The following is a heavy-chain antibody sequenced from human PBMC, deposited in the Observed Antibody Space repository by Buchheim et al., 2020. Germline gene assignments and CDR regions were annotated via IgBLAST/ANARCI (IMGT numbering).Heavy chain of an antibody. CDR3: ARVNVRSVKGHVVDY. CDR2: INHSGST. D-gene: IGHD3-10*02. Sequence: QVQLQQWGAGLLKPSETLSLTCAVYGGSFSGYYWSWIRQPPGKGLEWIGEINHSGSTNYNPSLKSRVTISVDTSKNQFSLKLSSVTAADTAVYYCARVNVRSVKGHVVDYWGQGTL. CDR1: GGSFSGYY. V-gene: IGHV4-34*01. J-gene: IGHJ4*02.